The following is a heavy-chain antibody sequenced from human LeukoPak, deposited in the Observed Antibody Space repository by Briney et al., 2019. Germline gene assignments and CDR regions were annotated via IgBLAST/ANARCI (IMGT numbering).Heavy chain of an antibody. D-gene: IGHD2-2*01. Sequence: GGSLRLSCAASGFIFSSYGMHWVRQVPGKGLEWVAVIWYDGSKKYYADSVKGRFTISRDNSKNTLDLQMNSLRAEDTAVYYCAKDAYHCSSTSCSYYFDYWGQGTLVTVSS. CDR1: GFIFSSYG. J-gene: IGHJ4*02. V-gene: IGHV3-33*06. CDR3: AKDAYHCSSTSCSYYFDY. CDR2: IWYDGSKK.